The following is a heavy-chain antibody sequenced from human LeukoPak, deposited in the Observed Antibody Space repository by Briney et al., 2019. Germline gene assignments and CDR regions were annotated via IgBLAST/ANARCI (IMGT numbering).Heavy chain of an antibody. CDR1: GFTVSSNY. D-gene: IGHD6-19*01. V-gene: IGHV3-53*04. Sequence: GGSLRLSCVASGFTVSSNYMSWVRPAPGKGLEWVSVTVKGRFTISRHNSENTLYLHMNSLRVEDTAVYFCARGGTPGYSSGRIDYWGQGTLVTVSS. CDR3: ARGGTPGYSSGRIDY. J-gene: IGHJ4*02.